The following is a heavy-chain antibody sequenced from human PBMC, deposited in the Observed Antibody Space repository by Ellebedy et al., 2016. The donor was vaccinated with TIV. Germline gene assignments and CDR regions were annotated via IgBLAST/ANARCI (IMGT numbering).Heavy chain of an antibody. CDR1: GGSVSSHD. CDR3: AREGAFQRLTYFAL. J-gene: IGHJ2*01. V-gene: IGHV4-4*07. Sequence: MPSETLSLTCSVSGGSVSSHDWRWIRQHAGKSLEWIGRINTSGSANYNPSLKSRVTMSLDTSKNQFSLILNSVTAADTAVYYCAREGAFQRLTYFALWGRGTLVTVSS. CDR2: INTSGSA. D-gene: IGHD6-25*01.